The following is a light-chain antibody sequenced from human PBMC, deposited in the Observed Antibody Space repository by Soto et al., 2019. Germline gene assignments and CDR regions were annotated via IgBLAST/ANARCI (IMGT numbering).Light chain of an antibody. CDR3: SSYTSSRAYV. CDR1: RSDVGGYNY. V-gene: IGLV2-14*01. Sequence: QSALTPHASVSGDPGQSITISCTGTRSDVGGYNYVSWYQKQSGKAPTLMIHEVSNRPSGVSNRFSGSKSCNKASLTISGLKAEDEADYYYSSYTSSRAYVFGIGNKV. CDR2: EVS. J-gene: IGLJ1*01.